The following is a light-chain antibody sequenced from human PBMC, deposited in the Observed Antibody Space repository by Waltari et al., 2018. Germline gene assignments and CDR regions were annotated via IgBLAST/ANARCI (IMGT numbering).Light chain of an antibody. CDR1: QSVGSN. V-gene: IGKV1-27*01. CDR2: AAS. CDR3: QKCDSAPFT. J-gene: IGKJ3*01. Sequence: IHMTHSPSSLSASVSFKLTITSRATQSVGSNLAWYQQKPGKVPKLLIYAASTLQSEIPSRFSGSGSGTDFTLTISSLQPEDVATSYCQKCDSAPFTFGPGTKLDIK.